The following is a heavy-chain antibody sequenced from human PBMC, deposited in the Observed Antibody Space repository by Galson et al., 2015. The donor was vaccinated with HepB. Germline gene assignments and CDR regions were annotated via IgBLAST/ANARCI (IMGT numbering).Heavy chain of an antibody. CDR3: IRMADLSGYSSS. D-gene: IGHD6-13*01. Sequence: SCKVFGGTFSSYSIHWVRQTSGKGLEWVGRIRSKASNYATAYAASLKGRFTIFRDDSKNTAYLHMKSLKTEDTAVYYCIRMADLSGYSSSWGQGTLVTVSS. CDR2: IRSKASNYAT. V-gene: IGHV3-73*01. CDR1: GGTFSSYS. J-gene: IGHJ4*02.